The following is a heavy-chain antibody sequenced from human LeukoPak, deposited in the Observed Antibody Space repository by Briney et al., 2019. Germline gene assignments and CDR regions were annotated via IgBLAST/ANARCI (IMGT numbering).Heavy chain of an antibody. Sequence: SETLSLTCTVSGGSISNYYWTWIRQPPGKGLEWIGYIYYTGSTNYNPSLKSPVTISIDTSKNQFFLELNSVTAADTAVHYCARLGLVRGAGHYYFMDVWGTGTTVTVSS. CDR2: IYYTGST. CDR1: GGSISNYY. V-gene: IGHV4-59*01. CDR3: ARLGLVRGAGHYYFMDV. D-gene: IGHD3-10*01. J-gene: IGHJ6*03.